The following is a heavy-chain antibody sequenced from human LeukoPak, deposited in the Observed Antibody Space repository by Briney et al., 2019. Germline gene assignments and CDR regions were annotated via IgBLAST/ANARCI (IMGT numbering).Heavy chain of an antibody. CDR3: ARGYSYGSWFDP. Sequence: ASVKVSCKASGYMFTNFYIHWVRQAPGQGLEWVGWINPKGGVTKCAPKFQDWVAMTRDTSIATAYMELSSLRSDDTAVYYCARGYSYGSWFDPWGQGTLVTVSS. CDR1: GYMFTNFY. D-gene: IGHD5-18*01. CDR2: INPKGGVT. J-gene: IGHJ5*02. V-gene: IGHV1-2*04.